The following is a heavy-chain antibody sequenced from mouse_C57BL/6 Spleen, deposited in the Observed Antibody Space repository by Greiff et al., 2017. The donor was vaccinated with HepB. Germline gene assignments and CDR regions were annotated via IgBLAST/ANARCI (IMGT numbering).Heavy chain of an antibody. CDR1: GYTFTDYY. J-gene: IGHJ4*01. Sequence: EVQLQQSGPVLVKPGASVKMSCKASGYTFTDYYMNWVKQSHGKSLEWIGVINPYNGGTSYNQKFKGKATLTVDKSSSTAYMELNSLTSEDSAVYYCARGGYEGAMDYWGQGTSVTVSS. D-gene: IGHD2-2*01. V-gene: IGHV1-19*01. CDR3: ARGGYEGAMDY. CDR2: INPYNGGT.